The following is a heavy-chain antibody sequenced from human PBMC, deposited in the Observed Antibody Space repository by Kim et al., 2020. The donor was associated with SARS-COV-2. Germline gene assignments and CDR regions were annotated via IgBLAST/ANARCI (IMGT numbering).Heavy chain of an antibody. J-gene: IGHJ6*02. CDR3: ARGRFYYDSSGYYDYYYYGXXX. V-gene: IGHV7-4-1*02. CDR2: INTNTGNP. CDR1: GYTFTSYA. D-gene: IGHD3-22*01. Sequence: ASVKVSCKASGYTFTSYAMNWVRQAPGQGLEWMGWINTNTGNPTYAQGFTGRFVFSLDTSVSTAYLQISSLKAEDTAVYYCARGRFYYDSSGYYDYYYYGXXXWGQGTTVTVXS.